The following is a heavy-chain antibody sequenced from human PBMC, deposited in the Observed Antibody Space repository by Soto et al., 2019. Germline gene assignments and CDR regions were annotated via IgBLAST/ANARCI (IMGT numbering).Heavy chain of an antibody. D-gene: IGHD1-1*01. J-gene: IGHJ5*01. V-gene: IGHV1-46*03. CDR2: IYPGGVNI. CDR3: ARYQSWHDLGWWFDS. CDR1: GYSFTSHY. Sequence: ASVKVSCKAIGYSFTSHYMHWVRQAPGQGLEWMGTIYPGGVNIGYAQKFKGRVTMTKDTSTSTVYMELNSLTSEDTAVYYCARYQSWHDLGWWFDSCGQGTLVTVSS.